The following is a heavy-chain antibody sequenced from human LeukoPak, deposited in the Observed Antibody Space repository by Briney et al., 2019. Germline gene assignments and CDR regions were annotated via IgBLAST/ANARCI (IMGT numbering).Heavy chain of an antibody. CDR3: ARGRSNYYGMDV. J-gene: IGHJ6*02. D-gene: IGHD1-26*01. V-gene: IGHV4-30-4*01. CDR1: GGSISSGDYY. CDR2: IYYSGST. Sequence: SQTLSLTCTVSGGSISSGDYYWSWIRQPPGKGLEWIGYIYYSGSTYYNPSLKSRVTISVDTSKNQFSLKLNSATAADTAVYYCARGRSNYYGMDVWGQGTTVTVSS.